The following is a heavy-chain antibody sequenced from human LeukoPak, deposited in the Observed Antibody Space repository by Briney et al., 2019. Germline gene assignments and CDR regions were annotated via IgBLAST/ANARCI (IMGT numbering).Heavy chain of an antibody. CDR2: IYYSGST. V-gene: IGHV4-59*01. CDR1: GGSISSYY. J-gene: IGHJ4*02. Sequence: SETLSLTCTVSGGSISSYYWSWIRQPPGKGLEWIGYIYYSGSTNYNPSLKSRVTISVDTSKNQFSLKLSSVTAADTAVYYCARRGYSYDYYFDYWGQGTLLTVSS. CDR3: ARRGYSYDYYFDY. D-gene: IGHD5-18*01.